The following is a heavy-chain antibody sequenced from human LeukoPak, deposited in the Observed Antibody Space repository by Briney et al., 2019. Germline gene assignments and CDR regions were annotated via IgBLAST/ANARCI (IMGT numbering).Heavy chain of an antibody. CDR1: GYTFTSYY. J-gene: IGHJ4*02. CDR2: INPSGGST. D-gene: IGHD6-19*01. CDR3: ARDSSGWYLDY. Sequence: ASVKVSCTASGYTFTSYYMHWVRQAPGQGLEWMGIINPSGGSTSYAQKFQGRVTMTRDTSTSTVYMELSSLRSEDTAVYYCARDSSGWYLDYWGQGTLVTVSS. V-gene: IGHV1-46*01.